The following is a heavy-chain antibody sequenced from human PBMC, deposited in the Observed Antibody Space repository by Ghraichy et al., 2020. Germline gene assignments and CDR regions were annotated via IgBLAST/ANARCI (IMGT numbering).Heavy chain of an antibody. Sequence: SETLSLTCTVSGGSISSSSYYWGWIRQPPGKGLEWIGSIYYSGSTYYNPSLKSRVTISVDTSKNQFSLKLSSVTAADTAVYYCARHQYSSSWRYGMDVWGQGTTVTVSS. CDR1: GGSISSSSYY. CDR3: ARHQYSSSWRYGMDV. D-gene: IGHD6-13*01. J-gene: IGHJ6*02. CDR2: IYYSGST. V-gene: IGHV4-39*01.